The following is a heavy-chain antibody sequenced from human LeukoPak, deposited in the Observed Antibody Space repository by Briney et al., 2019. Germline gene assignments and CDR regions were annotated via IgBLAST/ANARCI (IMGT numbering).Heavy chain of an antibody. J-gene: IGHJ2*01. Sequence: GCSLTLSCAASGFTFSDYYMNWIRQAPAKGLEWVAYISISNDFTNFAGSVKGRFTISRDNAKSSLYLQMNSLRADDTAVYYCARRYYDFLTGYYNWYFDLWGRGTLVTVSS. D-gene: IGHD3-9*01. V-gene: IGHV3-11*03. CDR2: ISISNDFT. CDR3: ARRYYDFLTGYYNWYFDL. CDR1: GFTFSDYY.